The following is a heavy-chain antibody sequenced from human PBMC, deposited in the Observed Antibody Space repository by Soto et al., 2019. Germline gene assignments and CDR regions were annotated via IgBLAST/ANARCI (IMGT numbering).Heavy chain of an antibody. CDR1: GFTFSSYS. Sequence: GGSLRLSCAASGFTFSSYSMNWVRQAPGKGLEWVSSISSSSSYIYYADSVKGRFTISRDNAKNSLYLQMNSLRAEDTAVYYCARSRVWSSGYGDAFDIWGQGTMVTVSS. J-gene: IGHJ3*02. D-gene: IGHD3-22*01. V-gene: IGHV3-21*01. CDR2: ISSSSSYI. CDR3: ARSRVWSSGYGDAFDI.